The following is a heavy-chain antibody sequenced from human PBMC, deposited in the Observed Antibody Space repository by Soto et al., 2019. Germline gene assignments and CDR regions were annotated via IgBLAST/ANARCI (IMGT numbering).Heavy chain of an antibody. CDR2: IYYSGST. Sequence: SETLSLTCTVSGGSISSGGYYWSWIRQHPGKGLEWIGYIYYSGSTYYNPSLKSRVTISVDTSKNQFSLKLSSVTAADTAVYYCARDYYDSSGYYMITWGQGALVTVSS. CDR3: ARDYYDSSGYYMIT. CDR1: GGSISSGGYY. V-gene: IGHV4-31*03. J-gene: IGHJ5*02. D-gene: IGHD3-22*01.